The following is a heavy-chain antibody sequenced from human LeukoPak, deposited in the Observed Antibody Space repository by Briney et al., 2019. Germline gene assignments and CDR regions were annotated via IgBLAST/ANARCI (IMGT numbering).Heavy chain of an antibody. CDR1: GGSISSYY. CDR3: AGRLARTYFFDY. V-gene: IGHV4-4*09. J-gene: IGHJ4*02. D-gene: IGHD5-12*01. CDR2: IYFSGGT. Sequence: SETLSLTCTVSGGSISSYYWSWTRQPPGKGLEWIGNIYFSGGTNYNPSLKSRVTISVDMSENHFSLKLGSVTAADTAVYFCAGRLARTYFFDYWGQGTLVTVSS.